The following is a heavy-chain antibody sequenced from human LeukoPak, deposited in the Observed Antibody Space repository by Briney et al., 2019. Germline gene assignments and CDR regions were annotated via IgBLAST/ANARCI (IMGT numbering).Heavy chain of an antibody. J-gene: IGHJ4*02. V-gene: IGHV1-18*04. CDR2: ISAYNGNT. D-gene: IGHD3-22*01. Sequence: ASVNVSCKASGYTFTGYYMHWVRQAPGQGLEWMGWISAYNGNTNYAQKLQGRVTMTTDTSTSTAYMELRSLRSDDTAVYYCAREYYYDSSGYFLMPLDYWGQGTLVTVSS. CDR3: AREYYYDSSGYFLMPLDY. CDR1: GYTFTGYY.